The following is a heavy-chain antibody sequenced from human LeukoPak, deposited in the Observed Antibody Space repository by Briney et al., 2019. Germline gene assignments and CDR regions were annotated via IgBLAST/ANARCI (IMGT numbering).Heavy chain of an antibody. Sequence: QTLSLTCGISGDSVSSNSAAWNSIRPSPSRGLEWLGRTYYRSKWSNDYAVSVKSRITINPDTSKNQFSLQLNSVTPEDTAVYYCGGSRDYLDNWGQGTLVTVSS. CDR3: GGSRDYLDN. CDR2: TYYRSKWSN. CDR1: GDSVSSNSAA. D-gene: IGHD3-10*01. V-gene: IGHV6-1*01. J-gene: IGHJ4*02.